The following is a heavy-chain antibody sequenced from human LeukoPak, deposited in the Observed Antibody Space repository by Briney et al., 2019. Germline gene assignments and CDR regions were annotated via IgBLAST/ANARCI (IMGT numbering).Heavy chain of an antibody. CDR1: GYSFTNYW. CDR3: ARKIEAREFDY. D-gene: IGHD6-6*01. CDR2: IYPGDSDT. Sequence: ASVKVSCKGSGYSFTNYWIGWVRQMPGKGLEWMGIIYPGDSDTRYSPSFQGQVTISADKSISIAYLQWSSLKASDTAMYYCARKIEAREFDYWGQGTLVTVSS. V-gene: IGHV5-51*01. J-gene: IGHJ4*02.